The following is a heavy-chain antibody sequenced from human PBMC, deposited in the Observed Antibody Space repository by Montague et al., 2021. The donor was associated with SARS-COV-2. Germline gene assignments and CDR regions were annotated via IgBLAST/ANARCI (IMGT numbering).Heavy chain of an antibody. CDR1: GGSISSGSHY. CDR2: IYTSGST. Sequence: TLSLTCTVSGGSISSGSHYWSWIRQPAGKGLEWIGRIYTSGSTNYNPSLKSRVTISVDTSKNQFSLKLSSVTAADTAVYYCARVLGGYCSGGSCYRGWYFDLWGRGALVTVSS. D-gene: IGHD2-15*01. J-gene: IGHJ2*01. CDR3: ARVLGGYCSGGSCYRGWYFDL. V-gene: IGHV4-61*02.